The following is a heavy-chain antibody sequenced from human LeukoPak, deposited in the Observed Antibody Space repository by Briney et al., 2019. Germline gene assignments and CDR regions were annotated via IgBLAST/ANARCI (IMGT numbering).Heavy chain of an antibody. J-gene: IGHJ5*02. D-gene: IGHD3-10*01. CDR3: ARGPTMVRGVRTKWFDP. CDR1: GGSISSNSYY. V-gene: IGHV4-39*07. Sequence: SETLSLTCTVSGGSISSNSYYWGWIRQPPGKGLEWIGEINHSGSANYNPSLKSRVTISVDTSKNQFSLKLSSVTAADTAVYYCARGPTMVRGVRTKWFDPWGQGTLVTVSS. CDR2: INHSGSA.